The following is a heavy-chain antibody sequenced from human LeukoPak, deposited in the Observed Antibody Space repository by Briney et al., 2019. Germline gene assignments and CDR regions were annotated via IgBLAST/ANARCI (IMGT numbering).Heavy chain of an antibody. CDR3: ARSSGRWLQYQLFDY. D-gene: IGHD5-24*01. Sequence: ASVKVSCKASGYTFTGYYMHWVRQAPGQGLEWMGWISAYNGNTNYAQKLQGRVTMTTDTSTSTAYMELRSLRSDDTAVYYCARSSGRWLQYQLFDYWGQGTLVTVSS. CDR1: GYTFTGYY. CDR2: ISAYNGNT. J-gene: IGHJ4*02. V-gene: IGHV1-18*04.